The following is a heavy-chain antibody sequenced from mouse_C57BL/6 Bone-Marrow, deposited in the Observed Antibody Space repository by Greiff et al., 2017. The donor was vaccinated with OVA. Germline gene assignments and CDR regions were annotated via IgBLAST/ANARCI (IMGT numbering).Heavy chain of an antibody. V-gene: IGHV1-50*01. CDR3: ARGAVYYFDY. D-gene: IGHD3-3*01. Sequence: QVQLQQPGAELVKPGASVKLSCKASGYTFTSYWMQWVKQRPGQGLEWIGEIDPSDSYTNYHQKFKGKATLTVDTSSSTAYMQLSSLASEDSAVYYCARGAVYYFDYWGQGTTLTVSS. CDR2: IDPSDSYT. CDR1: GYTFTSYW. J-gene: IGHJ2*01.